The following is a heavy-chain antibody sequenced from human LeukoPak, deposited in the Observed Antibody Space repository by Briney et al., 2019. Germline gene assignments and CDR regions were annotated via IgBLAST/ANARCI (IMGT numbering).Heavy chain of an antibody. CDR3: ARAPGGMYSSSWYDPYYYYYMDV. V-gene: IGHV4-39*07. CDR2: IYYSGST. J-gene: IGHJ6*03. Sequence: SETLSLTCTVSGGSISSSNFYWGWIRQPPGKGLEWIGSIYYSGSTYYNPSLKSRVSISVDTSKNQFSLKLSSVTAADTAVYYCARAPGGMYSSSWYDPYYYYYMDVWGKGTTVTISS. CDR1: GGSISSSNFY. D-gene: IGHD6-13*01.